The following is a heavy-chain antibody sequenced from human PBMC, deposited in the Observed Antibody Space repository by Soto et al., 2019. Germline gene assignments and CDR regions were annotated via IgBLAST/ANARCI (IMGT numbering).Heavy chain of an antibody. V-gene: IGHV4-39*07. D-gene: IGHD6-25*01. CDR3: ARPHGGSSGWDNWFDP. CDR1: GGSISSSYY. J-gene: IGHJ5*02. Sequence: PSETLSLTCTVSGGSISSSYYWGWIRQPPGKGLEWIGSIYYSGSTYYNPSLKSRVTISVDTSKNQFSLKLSSVTAADTAVYYCARPHGGSSGWDNWFDPWGQGTLVTVSS. CDR2: IYYSGST.